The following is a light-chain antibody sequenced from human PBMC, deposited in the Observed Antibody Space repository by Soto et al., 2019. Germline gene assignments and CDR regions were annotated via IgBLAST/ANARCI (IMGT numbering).Light chain of an antibody. J-gene: IGKJ5*01. Sequence: EIVLTQSPATLSLSPGERATLSRRASQSVSSYLAWYQQKPGQAPRLLIYDASNRATGIPARFSGSWSGTDFTLTISSLEPEDFAVYYCQQRSNWPAITFGLGTRLEIK. CDR1: QSVSSY. CDR2: DAS. CDR3: QQRSNWPAIT. V-gene: IGKV3-11*01.